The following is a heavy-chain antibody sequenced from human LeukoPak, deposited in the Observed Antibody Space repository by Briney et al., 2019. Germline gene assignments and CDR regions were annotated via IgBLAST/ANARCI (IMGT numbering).Heavy chain of an antibody. J-gene: IGHJ6*02. D-gene: IGHD4-11*01. CDR2: ISGSGGST. CDR3: ARATSYYYYGMDV. V-gene: IGHV3-23*01. CDR1: GFTFSSYA. Sequence: GGSLRLSCAASGFTFSSYAMSWVRQAPGKGLEWVSAISGSGGSTYYADSVKGRFTISRDNSKNTLYLQMNSLRAEDTAVYYCARATSYYYYGMDVWGQGTTVTVSS.